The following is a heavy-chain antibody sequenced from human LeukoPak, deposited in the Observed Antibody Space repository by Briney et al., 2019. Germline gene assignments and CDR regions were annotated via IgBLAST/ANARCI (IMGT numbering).Heavy chain of an antibody. V-gene: IGHV4-34*01. CDR1: GGSFSGYY. CDR2: INHSGST. CDR3: ARGGLSKPYYFDY. J-gene: IGHJ4*02. D-gene: IGHD3-16*02. Sequence: PSETLSLTCAVYGGSFSGYYWSWIRQPPGKGLEWIGEINHSGSTNYNPSLKSRVTISVDTSKNQFSLKLSSVTAADTAVYYCARGGLSKPYYFDYWGQGTLVTVSS.